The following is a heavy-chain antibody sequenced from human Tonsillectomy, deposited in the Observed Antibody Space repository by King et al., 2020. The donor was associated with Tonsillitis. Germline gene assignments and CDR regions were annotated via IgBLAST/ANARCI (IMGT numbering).Heavy chain of an antibody. Sequence: VQLQESGPGLVKPSETLSLTCSVSGGSISSYFWDWIRQPPRKRLEWIGYIDYRGSTQYNPSLKSRLPISMDTSSNQFSLQLSSATAADTAVYYCARGVAAAVKFWGQGTLVTVSS. CDR1: GGSISSYF. CDR2: IDYRGST. V-gene: IGHV4-59*01. J-gene: IGHJ4*02. CDR3: ARGVAAAVKF. D-gene: IGHD6-13*01.